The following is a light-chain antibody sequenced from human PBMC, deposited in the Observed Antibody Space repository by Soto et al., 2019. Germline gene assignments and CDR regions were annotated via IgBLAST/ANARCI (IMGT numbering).Light chain of an antibody. Sequence: QSALTQPASVSVSPGQSITISCTGTSSDVGGYNYVYWYQQHPGKAPKLMIYDVSNRPSGVSNRFSGSKSGNTASLTISGLQAEDEADYYCRSYTSSSSHVVFGGGTKLTVL. J-gene: IGLJ2*01. V-gene: IGLV2-14*01. CDR3: RSYTSSSSHVV. CDR2: DVS. CDR1: SSDVGGYNY.